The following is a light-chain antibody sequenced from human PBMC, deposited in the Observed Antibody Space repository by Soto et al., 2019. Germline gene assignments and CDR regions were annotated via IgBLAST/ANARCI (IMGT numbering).Light chain of an antibody. CDR2: EVS. Sequence: QSVLTQPASVSGSPGQSITISCTGTSSDVGGYNYVSWYQQHPGKAPKLMIYEVSNRPSGVSNRFSGSKSGNTASLTISGLQAEDEAAYYCSSYTSSSTPYVFGTGTKLTVL. CDR1: SSDVGGYNY. V-gene: IGLV2-14*01. J-gene: IGLJ1*01. CDR3: SSYTSSSTPYV.